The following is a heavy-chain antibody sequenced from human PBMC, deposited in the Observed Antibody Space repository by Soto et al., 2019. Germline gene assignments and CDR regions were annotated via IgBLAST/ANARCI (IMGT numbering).Heavy chain of an antibody. Sequence: GGSLRLSCAASGFTFSSYGMHWVRQAPGKGLEWVAVIWYDGSNKYFADSVKGRFTISRDNSRNTLYLQMNSLRAEDTAVNYCARGDYYDSSGYYYRGKGAFDIWGQGTMVTVSS. CDR3: ARGDYYDSSGYYYRGKGAFDI. CDR2: IWYDGSNK. D-gene: IGHD3-22*01. V-gene: IGHV3-33*01. J-gene: IGHJ3*02. CDR1: GFTFSSYG.